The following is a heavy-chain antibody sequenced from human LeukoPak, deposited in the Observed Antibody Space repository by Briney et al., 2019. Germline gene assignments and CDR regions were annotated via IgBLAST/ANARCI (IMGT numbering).Heavy chain of an antibody. D-gene: IGHD6-13*01. Sequence: SETLSLTCAVYGGSFSGYYWSWIRQPPGKGLEWIGEINHSGSTNYNPSLKSRVTISVDTSKNQFSLKLSSVTAADTAVYYCARSLWRQLVRGRFDYWGQGTLVTVSS. V-gene: IGHV4-34*01. CDR3: ARSLWRQLVRGRFDY. CDR2: INHSGST. CDR1: GGSFSGYY. J-gene: IGHJ4*02.